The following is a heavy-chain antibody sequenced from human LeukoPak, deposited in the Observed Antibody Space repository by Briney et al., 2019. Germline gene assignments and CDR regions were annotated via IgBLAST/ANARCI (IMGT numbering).Heavy chain of an antibody. V-gene: IGHV4-61*05. CDR3: ARGYHDFSGYWLSYFDY. J-gene: IGHJ4*02. CDR2: IYYSGST. CDR1: GGSISSSSYY. Sequence: KPSETLSLTCTVSGGSISSSSYYWGWIRQPPGKGLECIGYIYYSGSTNYNPSLKSRVTISVDTSKNQFSLKLSSVTAADTAVYYCARGYHDFSGYWLSYFDYWGQGTLVTVSS. D-gene: IGHD3-22*01.